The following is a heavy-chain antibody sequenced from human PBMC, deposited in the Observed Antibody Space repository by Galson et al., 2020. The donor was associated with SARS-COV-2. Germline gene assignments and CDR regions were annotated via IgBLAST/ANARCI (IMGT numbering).Heavy chain of an antibody. Sequence: GRSLRLSCSASGFIFTDHHMDSVRQAPGKGPEWVGRITDKSRSYTTDYAASVKARFTVSRDDSKNSLYLQLHDLKTENTAVYYCIRVGDMATMNRAFDYWGQGTLVTVSS. V-gene: IGHV3-72*01. CDR1: GFIFTDHH. CDR3: IRVGDMATMNRAFDY. D-gene: IGHD5-12*01. J-gene: IGHJ4*02. CDR2: ITDKSRSYTT.